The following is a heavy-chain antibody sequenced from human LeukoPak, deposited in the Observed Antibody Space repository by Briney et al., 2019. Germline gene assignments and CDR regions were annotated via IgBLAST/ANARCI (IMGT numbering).Heavy chain of an antibody. CDR2: IWYDGSNK. V-gene: IGHV3-33*06. CDR3: AKSLGDGVNGNYYFDY. Sequence: GGSLRLSCAASGFTFSSYGMHWVRQAPGKGQEWVAVIWYDGSNKYYADSVKGRFTISRDNSKNTLYLQMNSLRAEDTAVYYCAKSLGDGVNGNYYFDYWGQGTLVTVSS. D-gene: IGHD2-21*01. J-gene: IGHJ4*02. CDR1: GFTFSSYG.